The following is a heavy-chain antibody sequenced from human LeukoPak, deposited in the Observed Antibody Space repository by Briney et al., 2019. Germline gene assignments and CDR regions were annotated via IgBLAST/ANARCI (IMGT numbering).Heavy chain of an antibody. CDR1: GFTFSSYS. V-gene: IGHV3-21*01. CDR3: ATDGGTYYFDY. J-gene: IGHJ4*02. CDR2: ISSSSSSI. D-gene: IGHD3-16*01. Sequence: GGSLRLSCAASGFTFSSYSMNWVRQAPGKGLQWVSSISSSSSSIYYADSVKGRFTISRDNAKNSLYLQMNSLRAEDTAVYYCATDGGTYYFDYWGQGTLVTVSS.